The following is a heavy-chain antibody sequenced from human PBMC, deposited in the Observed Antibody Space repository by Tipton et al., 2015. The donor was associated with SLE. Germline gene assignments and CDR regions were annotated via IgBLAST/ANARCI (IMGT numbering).Heavy chain of an antibody. CDR1: GGSFSGYY. Sequence: LRLSCAVYGGSFSGYYWSWIRQPPGKGLEWIGEINHSGSTNYNPSLKSRVTISVDTSKNQFSLKLSSVTAADTAVYYCARDSSIAVASTGFDYWGQGTLVTVSS. CDR3: ARDSSIAVASTGFDY. V-gene: IGHV4-34*01. CDR2: INHSGST. D-gene: IGHD6-19*01. J-gene: IGHJ4*02.